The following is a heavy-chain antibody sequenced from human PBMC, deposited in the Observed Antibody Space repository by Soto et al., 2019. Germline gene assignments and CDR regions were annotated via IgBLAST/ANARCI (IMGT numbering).Heavy chain of an antibody. CDR3: ARSYYDSSGYLNWFDP. J-gene: IGHJ5*02. V-gene: IGHV3-11*04. CDR2: ISSGSSTT. CDR1: GFGFNDYY. Sequence: GGSLRLSCAAAGFGFNDYYMTWIRQAPGKGLEWVSYISSGSSTTYYADSVKGRFTISRDNAKNSLYLQMNSLRAEDTAVYYCARSYYDSSGYLNWFDPWGQGTLVTVSS. D-gene: IGHD3-22*01.